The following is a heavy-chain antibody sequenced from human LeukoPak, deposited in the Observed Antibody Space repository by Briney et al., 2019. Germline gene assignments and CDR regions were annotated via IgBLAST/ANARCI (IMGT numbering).Heavy chain of an antibody. CDR3: ARAMGPFPTIFGVVVDAFDI. J-gene: IGHJ3*02. CDR1: GYTFTGYY. Sequence: GASVKVSCKASGYTFTGYYMHWVRQAPGQGLEWMGWINPNSGGTNYAQKFQGRVTMTRDTSISTAYMELSRLRSDDTAVYYCARAMGPFPTIFGVVVDAFDIWGQGTMVTVSS. V-gene: IGHV1-2*02. CDR2: INPNSGGT. D-gene: IGHD3-3*01.